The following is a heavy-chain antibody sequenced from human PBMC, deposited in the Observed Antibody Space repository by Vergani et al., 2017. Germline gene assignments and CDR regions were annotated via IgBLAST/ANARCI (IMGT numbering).Heavy chain of an antibody. J-gene: IGHJ3*02. CDR1: GGHISSSNW. CDR2: IYHSGST. Sequence: QVQLQESGPGLVKPSGTLSLTCAVSGGHISSSNWWSWVRQPPGKGLEWIGEIYHSGSTNYNPSLKSRVTISVDKSKNPFSLKLSSVTAADTAVYYCARDEYYDSSGSYAFDIWGQGTMVTVSS. V-gene: IGHV4-4*02. D-gene: IGHD3-22*01. CDR3: ARDEYYDSSGSYAFDI.